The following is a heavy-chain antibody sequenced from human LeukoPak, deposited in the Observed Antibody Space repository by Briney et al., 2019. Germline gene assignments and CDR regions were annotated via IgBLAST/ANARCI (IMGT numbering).Heavy chain of an antibody. Sequence: SETLSLTCTVSGGSISSSSYYWGWIRQPPGKGLEWIGSIYYSGSTYYNPSLKSRVTISVDTSKNQFSLKLSSVTAADTAVYYCARVPVVAATGDFDYWGQGTLVTVSS. V-gene: IGHV4-39*07. J-gene: IGHJ4*02. CDR1: GGSISSSSYY. CDR2: IYYSGST. D-gene: IGHD2-15*01. CDR3: ARVPVVAATGDFDY.